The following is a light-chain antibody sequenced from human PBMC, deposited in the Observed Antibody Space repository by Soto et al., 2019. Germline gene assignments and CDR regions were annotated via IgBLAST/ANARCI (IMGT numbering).Light chain of an antibody. J-gene: IGKJ1*01. Sequence: DIVMTQSPDSLAVSLGERATINCKSSLSVLYSPNNKNYLAWYQQKPGQPPKLLVYWASTRESGVPDRFSGSGSETDFTLTINSLQAEDVAVYYCQQYINAPQTFGQGTKVEIK. CDR3: QQYINAPQT. V-gene: IGKV4-1*01. CDR2: WAS. CDR1: LSVLYSPNNKNY.